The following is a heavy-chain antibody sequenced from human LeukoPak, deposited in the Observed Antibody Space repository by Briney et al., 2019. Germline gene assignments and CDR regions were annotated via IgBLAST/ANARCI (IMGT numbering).Heavy chain of an antibody. D-gene: IGHD3-3*01. J-gene: IGHJ4*02. CDR3: GKDPTAVFAGGSRYM. Sequence: GGSLRLSCAASGFTFTRHTMTWVRQAPGKGLEWVSVIGGRGDRTYYADSVRGRFTISRDNSKNILYLQMNSLRAEDTAVYYCGKDPTAVFAGGSRYMWGEGTLVTVSS. CDR2: IGGRGDRT. CDR1: GFTFTRHT. V-gene: IGHV3-23*01.